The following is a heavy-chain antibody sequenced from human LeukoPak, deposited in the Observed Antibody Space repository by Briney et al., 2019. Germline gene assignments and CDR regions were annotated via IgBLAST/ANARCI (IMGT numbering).Heavy chain of an antibody. CDR3: ARGRKVRGARPYYFDY. D-gene: IGHD3-10*01. J-gene: IGHJ4*02. V-gene: IGHV4-34*01. CDR2: INHSGST. CDR1: GGSFSGYY. Sequence: PETLSLTCAVYGGSFSGYYWSWIRQPPGKGLEWIGEINHSGSTNYNPSLKSRVTISVDTSKNQFSLKLSSVTAADTAVYYCARGRKVRGARPYYFDYWGQGTLVTVSS.